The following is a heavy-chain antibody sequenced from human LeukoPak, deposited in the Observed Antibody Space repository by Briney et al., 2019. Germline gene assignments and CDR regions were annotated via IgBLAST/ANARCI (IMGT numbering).Heavy chain of an antibody. J-gene: IGHJ1*01. D-gene: IGHD2-2*01. V-gene: IGHV3-23*01. CDR1: GFTFSSYG. CDR3: AGGGGTYCSGTTCYGGEYFEH. Sequence: GGSLTLSCTASGFTFSSYGMSWVRQAPGKGLEWVSPISGSGGSTYYADSVKCRLTISRDNPKNSLYLQMNSLRAEDTAVDYLAGGGGTYCSGTTCYGGEYFEHWGQGTLVTVSS. CDR2: ISGSGGST.